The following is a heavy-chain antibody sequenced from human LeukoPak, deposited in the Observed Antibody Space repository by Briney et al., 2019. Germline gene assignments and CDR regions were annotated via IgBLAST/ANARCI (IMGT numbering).Heavy chain of an antibody. J-gene: IGHJ4*02. CDR1: GFTFTSSA. CDR3: APDLRGSAWSLDD. Sequence: TGGSLRLSCAASGFTFTSSAMSWVRQAPGKGLEWVSTISDSGGSTYYADSVKGRFTISRDNSKNTLYLQMDSLRAEEDTAIYYCAPDLRGSAWSLDDWGQGTLVTVSS. CDR2: ISDSGGST. D-gene: IGHD6-13*01. V-gene: IGHV3-23*01.